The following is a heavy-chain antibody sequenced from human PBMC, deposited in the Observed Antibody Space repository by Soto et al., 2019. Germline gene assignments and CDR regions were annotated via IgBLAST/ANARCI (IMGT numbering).Heavy chain of an antibody. Sequence: SVKVSCKASGGTFSSYAISWVRQAPGQGLEWIGWIVVGSGNTNYAQKFQERVTITRDMSTSTAYMELSSLRSEDTAVYYCAADLDIVVVPAAHYYYGMDVWGQGTTVTVSS. D-gene: IGHD2-2*03. CDR1: GGTFSSYA. CDR3: AADLDIVVVPAAHYYYGMDV. V-gene: IGHV1-58*02. J-gene: IGHJ6*02. CDR2: IVVGSGNT.